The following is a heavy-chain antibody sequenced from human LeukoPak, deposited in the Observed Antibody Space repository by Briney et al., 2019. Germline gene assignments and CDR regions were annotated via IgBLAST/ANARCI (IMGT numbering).Heavy chain of an antibody. CDR3: AKDPRDGPGMRYFDY. V-gene: IGHV3-23*01. D-gene: IGHD5-24*01. CDR1: GFPFSTYV. Sequence: PVGSLRLSCAASGFPFSTYVMGWVRQAPGKGLEWVSATSGSGGTTYYADSVKGRFTISRDNSKNTLYLQMNSLRAEDTAVYYCAKDPRDGPGMRYFDYWGQGTLVTVSS. J-gene: IGHJ4*02. CDR2: TSGSGGTT.